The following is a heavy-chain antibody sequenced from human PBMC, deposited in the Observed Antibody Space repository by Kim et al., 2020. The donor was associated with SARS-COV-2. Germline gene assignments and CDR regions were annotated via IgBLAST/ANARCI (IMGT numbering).Heavy chain of an antibody. CDR1: GGSFSGYY. V-gene: IGHV4-34*01. CDR3: ARRRYYYDSSGYKY. D-gene: IGHD3-22*01. Sequence: SETLSLTCAVYGGSFSGYYWSWIRQPPGKGLEWIGEINHSGSTNYNPSLKSRVTISVDTSKNQFSLKLSSVTAADTAVYYCARRRYYYDSSGYKYWGQGT. CDR2: INHSGST. J-gene: IGHJ4*02.